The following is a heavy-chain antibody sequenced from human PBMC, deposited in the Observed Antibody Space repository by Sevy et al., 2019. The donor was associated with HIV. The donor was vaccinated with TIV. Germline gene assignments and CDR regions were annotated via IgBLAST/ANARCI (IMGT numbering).Heavy chain of an antibody. V-gene: IGHV6-1*01. D-gene: IGHD1-26*01. CDR3: VRDVRSGSFSRGFDY. J-gene: IGHJ4*02. Sequence: QSQTLSLTCAISGDSVSRNSGSWNWIRQSPSRGLEWLGRAYYTSKWYHDYSASLKSRLSINPDTSKNQFSLQLNSVTPEDTAVYYCVRDVRSGSFSRGFDYWGQGTLVTVSS. CDR1: GDSVSRNSGS. CDR2: AYYTSKWYH.